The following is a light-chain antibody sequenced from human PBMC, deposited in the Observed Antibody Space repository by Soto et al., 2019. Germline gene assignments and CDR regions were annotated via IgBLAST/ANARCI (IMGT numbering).Light chain of an antibody. Sequence: EIVMTQSPGTLSVSPGERVTLSCRASQSVSSKLVWYQQKPGQAPRLLIYDASNRATGIPARFSGSGSGTDFTLTISRVEPEDFAVYYCQQYGSSRNTFGQGTKV. V-gene: IGKV3-20*01. CDR2: DAS. CDR1: QSVSSK. J-gene: IGKJ2*01. CDR3: QQYGSSRNT.